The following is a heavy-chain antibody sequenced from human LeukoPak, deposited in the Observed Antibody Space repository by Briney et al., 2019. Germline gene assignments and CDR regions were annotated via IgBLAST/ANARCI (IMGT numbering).Heavy chain of an antibody. Sequence: PGGSLRLSCAVSGFTLSSDWMHWVRQAPGKGLEWVSRMNQDGSDTSYADSVKGRFTISRDNAKNTVYLQMNSLRAEDSAVYYCATVFDYWGQGTLVTVTS. J-gene: IGHJ4*02. CDR1: GFTLSSDW. V-gene: IGHV3-74*01. CDR2: MNQDGSDT. CDR3: ATVFDY.